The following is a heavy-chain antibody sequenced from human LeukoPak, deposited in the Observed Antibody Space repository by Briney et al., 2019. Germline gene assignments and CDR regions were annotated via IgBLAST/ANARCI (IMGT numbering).Heavy chain of an antibody. D-gene: IGHD6-19*01. CDR2: IYSGGST. CDR1: EFSVGSNY. J-gene: IGHJ4*02. V-gene: IGHV3-66*01. Sequence: PGGSLRLSCAASEFSVGSNYMTWVRQAPGKGLEWVSLIYSGGSTYYADSVKGRFTISRDNSKNTLYLQMNSLRAEDTAVYYCARDGSSLVAGRGYFDYWGQGTLVTVSS. CDR3: ARDGSSLVAGRGYFDY.